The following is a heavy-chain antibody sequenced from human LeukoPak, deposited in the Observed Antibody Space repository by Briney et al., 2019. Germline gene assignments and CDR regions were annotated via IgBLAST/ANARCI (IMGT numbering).Heavy chain of an antibody. CDR2: IYTSGTT. V-gene: IGHV4-61*02. CDR1: GGSISSDNYY. Sequence: SQTLSLTCTVSGGSISSDNYYWSWIRQPAGKGLEWIGRIYTSGTTHYNPSLKSRVTMSVDTSKNQFSLKLSSVTAADTAVYYCARLSTVTTSFDYWGQGTLVTVSS. D-gene: IGHD4-17*01. CDR3: ARLSTVTTSFDY. J-gene: IGHJ4*02.